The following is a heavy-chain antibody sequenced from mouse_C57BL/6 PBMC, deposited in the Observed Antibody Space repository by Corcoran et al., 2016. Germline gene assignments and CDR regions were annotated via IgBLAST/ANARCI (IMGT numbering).Heavy chain of an antibody. CDR2: IYPRSGNT. CDR3: ARSKEPPSSYWYFDV. Sequence: QVQLQQSGAELARPGASVKLSCKASGYTFTSYGISWVKQRTGQGLEWIGEIYPRSGNTYYNEKFKGKATLTADKSSSTAYMELRSLTSEDSAVYCCARSKEPPSSYWYFDVWGTGTTVTVSS. J-gene: IGHJ1*03. V-gene: IGHV1-81*01. CDR1: GYTFTSYG. D-gene: IGHD2-10*02.